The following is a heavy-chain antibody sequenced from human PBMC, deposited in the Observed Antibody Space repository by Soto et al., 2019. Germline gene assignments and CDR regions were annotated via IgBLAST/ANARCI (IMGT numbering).Heavy chain of an antibody. V-gene: IGHV1-18*04. CDR1: GYTFTSYG. CDR3: ARVGYYDILTGPAYFDY. J-gene: IGHJ4*02. D-gene: IGHD3-9*01. CDR2: ISAYNGNT. Sequence: ASVKVSCKASGYTFTSYGISWVRQAPGQGLEWMGWISAYNGNTNYAQKLQGRVTMTTDTSTSTAYMELRSLRSDDTVVYYCARVGYYDILTGPAYFDYWGQGTLVTVSS.